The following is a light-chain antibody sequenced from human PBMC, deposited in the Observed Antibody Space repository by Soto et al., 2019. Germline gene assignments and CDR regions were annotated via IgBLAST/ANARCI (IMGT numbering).Light chain of an antibody. CDR1: QSISSN. J-gene: IGKJ1*01. V-gene: IGKV3-15*01. CDR3: QQYNTWPPRT. Sequence: DIVMTHSPATLSVSPGERATLSCRASQSISSNLAWYRQKPGQAPRLLIYGASTRATGIPARFSGSGSGTEFTLTISSLQSEDFAVFYCQQYNTWPPRTFGQGTKV. CDR2: GAS.